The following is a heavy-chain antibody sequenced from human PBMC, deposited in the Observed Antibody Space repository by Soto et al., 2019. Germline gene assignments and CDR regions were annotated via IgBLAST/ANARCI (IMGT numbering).Heavy chain of an antibody. J-gene: IGHJ4*03. D-gene: IGHD1-26*01. Sequence: RLSCAAAGFTFSSYSMNWVRQAPGRGLEWVSYISGSSGTKYYADSVKGRFTISRDNAKNSLSLQMNSLRDEDTAVYYCARVYFYYFDYWGQGTTVTVSS. V-gene: IGHV3-48*02. CDR1: GFTFSSYS. CDR2: ISGSSGTK. CDR3: ARVYFYYFDY.